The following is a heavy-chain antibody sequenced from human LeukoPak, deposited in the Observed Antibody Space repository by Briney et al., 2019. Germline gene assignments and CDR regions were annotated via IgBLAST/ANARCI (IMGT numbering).Heavy chain of an antibody. CDR3: ARYCGGDCYGMDV. D-gene: IGHD2-21*01. J-gene: IGHJ6*02. CDR1: GFTFSSYW. V-gene: IGHV3-7*01. CDR2: INQDGSEK. Sequence: GALRLSCAASGFTFSSYWMSWVRQAPGKGLEWVANINQDGSEKDYVDSVKGRFTISRDNVKNSLYLQMNSLRAEDTAVYYCARYCGGDCYGMDVWGQGTTVTVSS.